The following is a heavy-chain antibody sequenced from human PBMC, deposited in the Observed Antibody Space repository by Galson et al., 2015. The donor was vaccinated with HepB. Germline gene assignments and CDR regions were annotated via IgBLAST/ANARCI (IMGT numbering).Heavy chain of an antibody. D-gene: IGHD3-22*01. CDR1: GFTFSNYA. J-gene: IGHJ4*02. CDR3: AKVVIAYYDSSGYYYPFDY. V-gene: IGHV3-23*01. CDR2: VSAGGDGT. Sequence: LRLSCAASGFTFSNYAMTWVRQAPGEGLEWVSAVSAGGDGTYYADSVKGRFTISRDNSKNTLYLQMNSLEAGDTAVYYCAKVVIAYYDSSGYYYPFDYWGQGTLVTVSS.